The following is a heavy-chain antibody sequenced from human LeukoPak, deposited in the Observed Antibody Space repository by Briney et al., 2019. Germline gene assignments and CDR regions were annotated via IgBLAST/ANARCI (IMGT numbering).Heavy chain of an antibody. V-gene: IGHV4-38-2*01. CDR3: ARASTMVRGVIPLLGGFDY. CDR2: IYHSGST. D-gene: IGHD3-10*01. Sequence: SETLSLTCAVSGYSLSSGYYWGWIRQPPGKGLEWIGRIYHSGSTYYNPSLTSRDTISVDTSKNQFSLKLSSVSAADTAVYYCARASTMVRGVIPLLGGFDYWGQGTLVTVSS. J-gene: IGHJ4*02. CDR1: GYSLSSGYY.